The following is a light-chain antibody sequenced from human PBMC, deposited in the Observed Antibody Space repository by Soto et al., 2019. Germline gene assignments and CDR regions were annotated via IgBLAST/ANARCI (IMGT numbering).Light chain of an antibody. CDR3: QQRHSWPLT. CDR2: DAS. Sequence: EIVLTQSPATLSLSPGERANLSCRASQSVSSFLAWYQQKPGQAPRLLIHDASSRATGIPARFSGSGSGTDFTLTISSLEPEDFVVYYCQQRHSWPLTFGEGNKVEIK. J-gene: IGKJ4*01. V-gene: IGKV3-11*01. CDR1: QSVSSF.